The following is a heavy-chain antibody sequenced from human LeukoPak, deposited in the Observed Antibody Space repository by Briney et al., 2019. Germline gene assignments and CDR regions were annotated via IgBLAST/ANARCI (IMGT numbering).Heavy chain of an antibody. V-gene: IGHV3-21*01. Sequence: GGSLRLSCAASRFTFSSYSMNWVRQAPGKGLEWVSSIGSSSSYKYYAASVKGRFTISRDNAKNSLYLQMNSLRAEDTAVYYCVRDHSPQLNRRRFYYGMDVWGQGTTVTVSS. CDR1: RFTFSSYS. D-gene: IGHD1-1*01. J-gene: IGHJ6*02. CDR3: VRDHSPQLNRRRFYYGMDV. CDR2: IGSSSSYK.